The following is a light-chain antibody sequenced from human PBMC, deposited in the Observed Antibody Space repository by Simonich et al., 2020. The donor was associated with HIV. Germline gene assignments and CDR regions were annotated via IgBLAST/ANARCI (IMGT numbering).Light chain of an antibody. J-gene: IGLJ2*01. CDR1: RGCIASNH. CDR3: QSYDSSKHVV. Sequence: NFMLTQSHSVSASPWKTVTISCTRSRGCIASNHVQWYQQCPGSAPTTVIYEDNQRPSGVPVRFSGSIDSSSNSAALTISGLKTEDESDYYCQSYDSSKHVVFGGGTKVTVL. V-gene: IGLV6-57*03. CDR2: EDN.